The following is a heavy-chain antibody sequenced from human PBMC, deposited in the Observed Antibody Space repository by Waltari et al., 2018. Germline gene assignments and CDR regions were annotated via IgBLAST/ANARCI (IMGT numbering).Heavy chain of an antibody. V-gene: IGHV3-72*01. D-gene: IGHD1-26*01. CDR2: VRDKANRYTT. CDR3: SYSGSYKHFQD. CDR1: GFTFSDHY. J-gene: IGHJ1*01. Sequence: EVQLVESGGGLVQPGGSLRLSCAASGFTFSDHYMDWVRQAPGKGREGVGRVRDKANRYTTEYAASVKGRFTISREDLKNSLFLQMNSLKTEDTAVYYCSYSGSYKHFQDWGQGTLVTVSS.